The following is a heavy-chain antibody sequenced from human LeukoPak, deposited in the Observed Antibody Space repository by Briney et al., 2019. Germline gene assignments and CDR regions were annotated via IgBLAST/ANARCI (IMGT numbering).Heavy chain of an antibody. J-gene: IGHJ4*02. Sequence: GGSLRLSCAASGFTFSSYSMNWVRQAPGKGLEWVSSISSSSSYIYYADSVKGRFTISRDNAKNSLYLQMNSLRAEDTAVYYWAILAHRSVPFDNWGQGALVTVSS. CDR3: AILAHRSVPFDN. CDR1: GFTFSSYS. D-gene: IGHD1-1*01. CDR2: ISSSSSYI. V-gene: IGHV3-21*01.